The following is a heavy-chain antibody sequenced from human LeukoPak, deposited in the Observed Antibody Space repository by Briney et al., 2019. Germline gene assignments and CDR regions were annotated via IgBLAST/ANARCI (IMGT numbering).Heavy chain of an antibody. V-gene: IGHV5-51*01. CDR2: IYPGDSDT. CDR3: ARSSSIAARFSPGYYYMDV. Sequence: GESLQISFKGSGYSFTSYWIGWVRQMPGKGLEWMGIIYPGDSDTRYSPSFQGQVTISADKSISTAYLQWGSLKASDTAMYYCARSSSIAARFSPGYYYMDVWGKGTTVTVSS. CDR1: GYSFTSYW. D-gene: IGHD6-6*01. J-gene: IGHJ6*03.